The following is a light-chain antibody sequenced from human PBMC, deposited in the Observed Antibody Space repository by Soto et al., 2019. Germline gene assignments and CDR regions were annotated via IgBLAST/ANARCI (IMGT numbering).Light chain of an antibody. CDR2: EVV. J-gene: IGLJ3*02. Sequence: QSALTQPASVSGSPGQSITISCTGTSSDVGAYNYVSWYQQHPGKAPKLIIFEVVNRPSGVSNRFSASKSANTASLTISGLQAGDEADYYCSSYRSTTTPVVFGGGTKLTVL. CDR1: SSDVGAYNY. CDR3: SSYRSTTTPVV. V-gene: IGLV2-14*01.